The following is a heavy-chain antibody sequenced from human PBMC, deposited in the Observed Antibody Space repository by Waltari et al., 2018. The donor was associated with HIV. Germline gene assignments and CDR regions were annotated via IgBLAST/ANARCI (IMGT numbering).Heavy chain of an antibody. CDR3: ARGQNWGASYWYFDL. J-gene: IGHJ2*01. CDR2: MSPNSGNT. V-gene: IGHV1-8*02. Sequence: QVQLVQSGAEVKKPGASVKVSCKASGSTFTSFELSWVRQAPGHGLEWMGWMSPNSGNTGYAQKFQGRITMTRDTPTGTAYMELSSLRSEDTAVYYCARGQNWGASYWYFDLWGRGTLVTVSS. CDR1: GSTFTSFE. D-gene: IGHD7-27*01.